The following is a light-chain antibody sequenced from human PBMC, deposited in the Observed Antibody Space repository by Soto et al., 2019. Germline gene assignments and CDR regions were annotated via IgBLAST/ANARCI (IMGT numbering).Light chain of an antibody. V-gene: IGKV1-39*01. CDR2: GAS. CDR1: QSFSSY. CDR3: QQSYNTLGT. Sequence: DIQMTQSPSSLSASLGDRVTMTCLASQSFSSYLNWYQQKPGRAPKLLISGASTMQTGVPSRFSGSGSGTDFTLTISSLQPEDFATYFCQQSYNTLGTFGQGAKV. J-gene: IGKJ1*01.